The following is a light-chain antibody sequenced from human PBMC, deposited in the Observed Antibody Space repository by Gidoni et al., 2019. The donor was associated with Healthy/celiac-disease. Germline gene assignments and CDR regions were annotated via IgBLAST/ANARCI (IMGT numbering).Light chain of an antibody. CDR2: MGS. J-gene: IGKJ1*01. CDR3: MQALQTPWT. CDR1: QSLLHSNGYND. Sequence: DIVMTQSTLSLPVTPGEPASISCRSSQSLLHSNGYNDLDWYLQRPGQSPQLLTYMGSNRASGVPDRFSGRGAGRDFTLKIRRVEGVNVGVYYCMQALQTPWTFGQGTKVEIK. V-gene: IGKV2-28*01.